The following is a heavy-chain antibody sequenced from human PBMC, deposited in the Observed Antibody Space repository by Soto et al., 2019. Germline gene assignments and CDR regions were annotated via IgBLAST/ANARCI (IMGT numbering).Heavy chain of an antibody. J-gene: IGHJ6*02. CDR3: GLIPRDYYYGMDV. CDR2: ISAYNGYT. V-gene: IGHV1-18*04. CDR1: GFTFTSYT. D-gene: IGHD2-21*01. Sequence: QVQLVQSGAEVKKPGASVRVSCKASGFTFTSYTLSWVRQAPGQGLEWMGWISAYNGYTNYAQKFDGRVTVTTDTSTTTAFMEVRSLRYDDTAVYYCGLIPRDYYYGMDVWGQGTTVTVSS.